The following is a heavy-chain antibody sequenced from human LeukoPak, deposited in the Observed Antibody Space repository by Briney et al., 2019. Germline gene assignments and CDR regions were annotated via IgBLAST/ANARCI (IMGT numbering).Heavy chain of an antibody. CDR3: ARRTAMVSLDY. D-gene: IGHD5-18*01. CDR1: GFTFSSYA. V-gene: IGHV3-30*04. CDR2: ISYDGGNK. Sequence: GGSLRLSCAASGFTFSSYAMHWVRQAPGKGLEWVAVISYDGGNKYYADSVKGRFTISRDNSKNTLYLQMNSLRAEDTAVYYCARRTAMVSLDYWGQGTLVTVSS. J-gene: IGHJ4*02.